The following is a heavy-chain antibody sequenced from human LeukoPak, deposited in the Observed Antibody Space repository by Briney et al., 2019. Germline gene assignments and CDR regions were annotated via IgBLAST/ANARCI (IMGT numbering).Heavy chain of an antibody. D-gene: IGHD2-15*01. V-gene: IGHV3-30*04. Sequence: GGSLRLSCAASGFTFSSYAMHWVRQAPGKGLEWVAVISYDGSNKYYADSVKGRFTISRDNSKITLYLQMNSLRAEDAAVYYCARDPYCSGGSCTRWFDPWGQGTLVTVSS. CDR2: ISYDGSNK. CDR3: ARDPYCSGGSCTRWFDP. J-gene: IGHJ5*02. CDR1: GFTFSSYA.